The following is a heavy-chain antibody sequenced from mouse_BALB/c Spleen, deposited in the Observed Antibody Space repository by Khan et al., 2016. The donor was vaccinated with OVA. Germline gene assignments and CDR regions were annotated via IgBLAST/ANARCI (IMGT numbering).Heavy chain of an antibody. Sequence: VRLQQSGTVLARPGTSVKMSCKASGYSFTSYLIHWVKQRPGQGLEWIGDIYPGNSDTTYNQKFKDKAKLTADTSANTAYMELSSLTNEDSAVYYCARGGYSSFAYWGQGTLVTVSA. CDR3: ARGGYSSFAY. CDR2: IYPGNSDT. D-gene: IGHD1-3*01. J-gene: IGHJ3*01. CDR1: GYSFTSYL. V-gene: IGHV1-5*01.